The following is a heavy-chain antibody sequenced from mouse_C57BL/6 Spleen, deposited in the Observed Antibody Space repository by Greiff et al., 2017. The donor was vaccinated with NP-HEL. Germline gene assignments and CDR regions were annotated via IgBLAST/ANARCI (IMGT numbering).Heavy chain of an antibody. CDR3: ARGESPYWYFDV. V-gene: IGHV1-80*01. D-gene: IGHD6-2*01. Sequence: QVQLQQSGAELVKPGASVKISCKASGYAFSSYWMNWVKQRPGKGLEWIGQIYPGDGDTNYNGKFKGKATLTADKSSSTAYMQLSSLTSEDSAVYFCARGESPYWYFDVWGTGTTVTVSS. CDR2: IYPGDGDT. CDR1: GYAFSSYW. J-gene: IGHJ1*03.